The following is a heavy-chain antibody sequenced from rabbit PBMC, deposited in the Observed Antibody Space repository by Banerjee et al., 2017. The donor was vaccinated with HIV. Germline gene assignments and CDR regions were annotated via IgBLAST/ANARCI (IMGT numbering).Heavy chain of an antibody. V-gene: IGHV1S47*01. CDR2: IDTGSGYT. D-gene: IGHD6-1*01. Sequence: ELVESGGGLVQPGESLKLSCKASGIDFSGYGLSWVRQAPGKGLEWIGCIDTGSGYTYYASWAKGRFTITRSTSLKTVTLQLNSLTAADTATYFCARIYVGYNGYDYGNLWGPGTLVTVS. J-gene: IGHJ4*01. CDR3: ARIYVGYNGYDYGNL. CDR1: GIDFSGYG.